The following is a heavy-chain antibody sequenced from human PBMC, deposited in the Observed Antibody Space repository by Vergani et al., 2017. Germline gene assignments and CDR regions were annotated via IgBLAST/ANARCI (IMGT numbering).Heavy chain of an antibody. CDR1: GGSFSGYY. CDR2: INHSGST. D-gene: IGHD3-3*01. J-gene: IGHJ6*03. V-gene: IGHV4-34*01. CDR3: ARGGLWSGYGYYYYMDV. Sequence: QVQLQQWGAGLLKPSETLSLTCAVYGGSFSGYYWSWIRQPPGKGLEWIGEINHSGSTNYNPSLKSRVTISVDTSKNQFSLKLSSVTAADTAVYYCARGGLWSGYGYYYYMDVWGKGP.